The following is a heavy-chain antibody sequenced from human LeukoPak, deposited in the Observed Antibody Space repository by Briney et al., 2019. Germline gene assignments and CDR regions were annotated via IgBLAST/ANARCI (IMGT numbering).Heavy chain of an antibody. V-gene: IGHV1-3*01. Sequence: GASVKVSCKASGYTFTSYAIHWGRQAPGQRLEWMGWISAGNGNSKYSQNFQGRVTFISNTSATTAFMELSSLRSEDAAVYYCARDSGSGSNDYWGQGTLATVSS. J-gene: IGHJ4*02. CDR1: GYTFTSYA. D-gene: IGHD1-26*01. CDR2: ISAGNGNS. CDR3: ARDSGSGSNDY.